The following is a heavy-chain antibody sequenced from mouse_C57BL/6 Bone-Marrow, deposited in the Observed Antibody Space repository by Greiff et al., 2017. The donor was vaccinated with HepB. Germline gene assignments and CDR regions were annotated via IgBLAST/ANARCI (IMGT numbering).Heavy chain of an antibody. V-gene: IGHV6-3*01. J-gene: IGHJ3*01. D-gene: IGHD4-1*01. CDR1: GFTFSNYW. CDR3: TAPLTVAWFAY. CDR2: IRLKSDNYAT. Sequence: EVKVEESGGGLVQPGGSMKLSCVASGFTFSNYWMNWVRQSPEKGLEWVAQIRLKSDNYATHYAESVQGRFTISRDDSKSSVYLQMNNLRAEDTGIYYCTAPLTVAWFAYWGQGTLVTVSA.